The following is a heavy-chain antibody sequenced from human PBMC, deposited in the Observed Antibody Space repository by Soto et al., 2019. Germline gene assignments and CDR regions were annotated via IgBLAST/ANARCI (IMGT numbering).Heavy chain of an antibody. CDR2: ISYDGSNK. Sequence: QVQLVESGGGVVQPGRSLRLSCAASGFTFSSYGMHWVRQAPGKGLEWVAVISYDGSNKYYADSVKGRFTISRDNSKNPLYLQMNSLRAEDTAVYYCAKDRPVCSSTSCYSVGGGFDYWGQGTLVTVSS. J-gene: IGHJ4*02. D-gene: IGHD2-2*02. CDR3: AKDRPVCSSTSCYSVGGGFDY. V-gene: IGHV3-30*18. CDR1: GFTFSSYG.